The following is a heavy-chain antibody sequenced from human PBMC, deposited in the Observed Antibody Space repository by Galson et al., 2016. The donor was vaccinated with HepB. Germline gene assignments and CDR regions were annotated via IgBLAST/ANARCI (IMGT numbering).Heavy chain of an antibody. CDR3: ARGGSSGWYTDMEYFQY. CDR1: GGSISGYY. V-gene: IGHV4-4*07. Sequence: SETLSLTCSVSGGSISGYYWSWIRQPAGKGLEWIGRIYTSVSTNYNPSLKSRVTMSVDTSKNQFSLKLSSVTAADTAVYFCARGGSSGWYTDMEYFQYWGQGTLVTVSS. CDR2: IYTSVST. D-gene: IGHD6-19*01. J-gene: IGHJ1*01.